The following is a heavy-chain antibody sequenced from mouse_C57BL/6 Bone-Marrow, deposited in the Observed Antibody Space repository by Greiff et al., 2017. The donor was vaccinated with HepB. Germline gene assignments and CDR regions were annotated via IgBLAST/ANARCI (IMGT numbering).Heavy chain of an antibody. V-gene: IGHV5-17*01. Sequence: EVQRVESGGGLVKPGGSLKLSCAASGFTFSDYGMHWVRQAPEKGLEWVAYISSGSSTIYYADTVKGRFTISRDNAKNTLFLQMTSLRSEDTAMYYCARYWDAYAMDYWGQGTSVTVSS. J-gene: IGHJ4*01. CDR2: ISSGSSTI. CDR1: GFTFSDYG. CDR3: ARYWDAYAMDY. D-gene: IGHD4-1*01.